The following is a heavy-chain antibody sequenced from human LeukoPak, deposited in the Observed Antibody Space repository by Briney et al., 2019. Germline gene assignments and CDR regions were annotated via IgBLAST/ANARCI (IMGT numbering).Heavy chain of an antibody. CDR3: ARATPPRGRQLRYFDWLSSTGNWFDP. CDR2: ISSSSSTI. Sequence: GGSLRLSCAASGFTFSSYSMNWVRQAPGKGLEWVSYISSSSSTIYYADSVKGRFTISRDNAKNSLYLQMNSLRAEDTAVYYCARATPPRGRQLRYFDWLSSTGNWFDPWGQGTLVTVSS. D-gene: IGHD3-9*01. CDR1: GFTFSSYS. V-gene: IGHV3-48*01. J-gene: IGHJ5*02.